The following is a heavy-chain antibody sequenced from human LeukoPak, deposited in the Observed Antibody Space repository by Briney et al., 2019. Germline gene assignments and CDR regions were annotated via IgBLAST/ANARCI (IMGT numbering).Heavy chain of an antibody. J-gene: IGHJ4*02. D-gene: IGHD1-26*01. CDR2: INPSTGGT. V-gene: IGHV1-2*06. CDR3: ARDRNLYSGSFAS. Sequence: ASVKVSCKASGYTSSGDYVHWVRQAPGQGLEWMGRINPSTGGTTYAQKFQGRVTMTRDTSVSTAYMELNRLTSDDTAVYFCARDRNLYSGSFASWGQGTLVTVSS. CDR1: GYTSSGDY.